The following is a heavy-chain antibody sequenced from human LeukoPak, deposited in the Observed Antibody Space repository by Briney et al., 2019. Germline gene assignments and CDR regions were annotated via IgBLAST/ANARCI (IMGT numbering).Heavy chain of an antibody. CDR3: ASDDYGDS. J-gene: IGHJ4*02. Sequence: SETLSLTCAVYGGSFSGYYWSWIRQPPGKGLEWIGEINHSGSTNYNPSLKSRVTISVDTSKNQFSLKLSSVTAAVTAVYYCASDDYGDSWGQGTLVTVSS. CDR2: INHSGST. CDR1: GGSFSGYY. V-gene: IGHV4-34*01.